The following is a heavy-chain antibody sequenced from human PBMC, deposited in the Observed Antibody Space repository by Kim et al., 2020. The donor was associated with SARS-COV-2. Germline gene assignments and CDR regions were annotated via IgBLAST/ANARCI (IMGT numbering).Heavy chain of an antibody. CDR2: ISAYNGNT. V-gene: IGHV1-18*01. Sequence: ASVKVSCKASGYTFTSYGISWVRQAPGQGLEWMGWISAYNGNTNYAQKLQGRVTMTTDTSTSTAYMELRSLTSDDTAVYYCARVRWLVHKPDYWGQGTLVTVSS. D-gene: IGHD6-19*01. CDR1: GYTFTSYG. J-gene: IGHJ4*02. CDR3: ARVRWLVHKPDY.